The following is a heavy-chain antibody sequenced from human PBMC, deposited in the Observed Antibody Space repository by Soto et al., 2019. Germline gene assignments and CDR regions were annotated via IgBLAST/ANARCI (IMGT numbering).Heavy chain of an antibody. CDR1: GFTFSNAW. D-gene: IGHD3-9*01. J-gene: IGHJ6*02. V-gene: IGHV3-15*01. CDR2: IKSKTDGGTT. Sequence: GGSLRLSCAAPGFTFSNAWMSWVRQAPGKGLEWVGRIKSKTDGGTTDYAAPVKGRFTISRDDSKNTLYLQMNSLKTEDTAVYYCTTDQAILTGYYTPPYYGMDVWGQGTTVTVSS. CDR3: TTDQAILTGYYTPPYYGMDV.